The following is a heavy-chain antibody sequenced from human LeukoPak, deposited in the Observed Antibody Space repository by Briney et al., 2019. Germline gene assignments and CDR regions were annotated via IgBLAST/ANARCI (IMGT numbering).Heavy chain of an antibody. Sequence: GGSLRLSCAASGFTFSSYAMSWVRQAPGKGLEYLSGISRDGSNRYYADSVEGRFTISRDNSKNTLHLQMSSLRPDDTAVYYCVKGAFWSGYHGMEVWGQGTTVTAPS. CDR2: ISRDGSNR. D-gene: IGHD3-3*01. J-gene: IGHJ6*02. V-gene: IGHV3-64D*09. CDR1: GFTFSSYA. CDR3: VKGAFWSGYHGMEV.